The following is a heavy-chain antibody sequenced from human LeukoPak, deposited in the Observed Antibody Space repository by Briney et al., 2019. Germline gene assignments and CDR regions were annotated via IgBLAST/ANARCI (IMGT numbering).Heavy chain of an antibody. J-gene: IGHJ4*02. CDR2: ISSSSSYI. Sequence: GGSLRLSCAASGFTFTYNGMNWVRQAPGKGLEWVSSISSSSSYIYYADSVKGRFTISRDNAKNSLYLQMNSLRAEDTAVYYCARVSDLDYWGQGTLVTVSS. CDR3: ARVSDLDY. V-gene: IGHV3-21*01. CDR1: GFTFTYNG.